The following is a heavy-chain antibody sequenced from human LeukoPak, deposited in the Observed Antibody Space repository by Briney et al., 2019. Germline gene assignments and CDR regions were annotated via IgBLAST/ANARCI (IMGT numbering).Heavy chain of an antibody. CDR1: GFTYTDYW. CDR2: INPDGTII. J-gene: IGHJ5*02. D-gene: IGHD5-18*01. V-gene: IGHV3-74*01. CDR3: AKDLSWNTADR. Sequence: PEGSLRLSCVGSGFTYTDYWMHWFRQAPGKGPVWVSRINPDGTIIDYADSVKGRFRISRDNAKNLLYLQMNGLRADDTAVYYCAKDLSWNTADRWGQGILVTVSS.